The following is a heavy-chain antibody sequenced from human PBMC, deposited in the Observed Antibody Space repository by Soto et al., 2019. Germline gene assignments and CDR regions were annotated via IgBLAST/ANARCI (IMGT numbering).Heavy chain of an antibody. J-gene: IGHJ6*02. Sequence: LGESLKISCKGSGYSFTSYWISWVRQMPGKGLEWMGRIDPSDSYTNYSPSFQGHVTISADKPISTAYLQWSSLKASDTAMYYCARHGDIVVVPAAIPGPDYYYYYGMDVWGQGTTVTVSS. V-gene: IGHV5-10-1*01. D-gene: IGHD2-2*02. CDR1: GYSFTSYW. CDR2: IDPSDSYT. CDR3: ARHGDIVVVPAAIPGPDYYYYYGMDV.